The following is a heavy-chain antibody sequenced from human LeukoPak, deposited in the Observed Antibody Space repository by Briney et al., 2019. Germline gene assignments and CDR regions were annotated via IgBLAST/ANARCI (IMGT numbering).Heavy chain of an antibody. CDR1: GGSFSGYY. Sequence: SETLSLTCAVYGGSFSGYYWSWIRQPPGKGLEWIGEINHSGSTIYNPSLKSRVTISADTSKNQFSLRLNSVTAADTAVYYCARGHYGLGSYIDYWGKGTLVTVSS. J-gene: IGHJ4*02. CDR3: ARGHYGLGSYIDY. CDR2: INHSGST. V-gene: IGHV4-34*01. D-gene: IGHD3-10*01.